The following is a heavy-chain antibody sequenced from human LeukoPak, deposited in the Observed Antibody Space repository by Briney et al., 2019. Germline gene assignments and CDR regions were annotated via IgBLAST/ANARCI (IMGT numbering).Heavy chain of an antibody. D-gene: IGHD5-18*01. CDR1: GYTFTSYD. V-gene: IGHV1-8*01. CDR2: MNPNSGNT. Sequence: ASVKVSCKASGYTFTSYDINWVRQPTGQGLEWMGWMNPNSGNTGYAQKFQGRVTMTRNTSISTAYMELSSLRSEDTAVYYCARGQIGYRTLWFDPWGQGTLVTVSS. J-gene: IGHJ5*02. CDR3: ARGQIGYRTLWFDP.